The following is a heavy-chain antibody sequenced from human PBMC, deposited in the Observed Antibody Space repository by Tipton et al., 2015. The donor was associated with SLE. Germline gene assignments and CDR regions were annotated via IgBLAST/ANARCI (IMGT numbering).Heavy chain of an antibody. CDR3: ARAEGSWDAFDI. Sequence: TLSLTCAVSGGSISGYYWSWIRQPPGKELEWIGYIHYSGTTDYNPSLRSRVTMSIDTSRNQFSLNLNSVTAADTVVYYCARAEGSWDAFDIWGQGTMVTVSS. D-gene: IGHD2-15*01. V-gene: IGHV4-59*01. CDR1: GGSISGYY. J-gene: IGHJ3*02. CDR2: IHYSGTT.